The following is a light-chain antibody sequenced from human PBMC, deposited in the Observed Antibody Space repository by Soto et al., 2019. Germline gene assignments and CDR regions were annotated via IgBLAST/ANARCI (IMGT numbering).Light chain of an antibody. CDR1: QSISSW. Sequence: DITMTQSPSTVSASVGDRDTITCRASQSISSWLAWYQQKPGKAPKLLIYDASSLESGVPSRFSGSGSGTEFTLTISSLQPDDFATYYCQQYNSYSPWTFGQGTKVDIK. V-gene: IGKV1-5*01. J-gene: IGKJ1*01. CDR2: DAS. CDR3: QQYNSYSPWT.